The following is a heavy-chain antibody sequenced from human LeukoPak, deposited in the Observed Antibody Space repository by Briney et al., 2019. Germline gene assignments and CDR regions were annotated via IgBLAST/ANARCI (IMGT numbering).Heavy chain of an antibody. J-gene: IGHJ6*02. CDR3: ASCNLRFLDGCGECMDV. CDR2: VFHTGGT. V-gene: IGHV4-59*01. Sequence: PSETLSLICSVSGGPFTSSYWSWIRQPPGKGLEWIGYVFHTGGTNCNPSLKSRVTISVDTSKKQFSLELTSVTAADTAVYYCASCNLRFLDGCGECMDVWGQGTKVTVSS. CDR1: GGPFTSSY. D-gene: IGHD2-21*01.